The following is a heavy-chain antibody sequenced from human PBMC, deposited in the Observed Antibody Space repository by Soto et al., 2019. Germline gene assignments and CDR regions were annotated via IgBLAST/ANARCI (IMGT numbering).Heavy chain of an antibody. CDR1: GYTFTSYD. Sequence: QVQLVQSGAEVKKPGASVKVSCKASGYTFTSYDINWVRQATGQGLEWMGWMNPNSGNTGYAQKFQGRVTMTRNTSISTAYMELSSLRSEDTAVYYCARRTSLGYCSGGSCYYYYYMDVWGKGTTVTVSS. CDR3: ARRTSLGYCSGGSCYYYYYMDV. CDR2: MNPNSGNT. V-gene: IGHV1-8*01. J-gene: IGHJ6*03. D-gene: IGHD2-15*01.